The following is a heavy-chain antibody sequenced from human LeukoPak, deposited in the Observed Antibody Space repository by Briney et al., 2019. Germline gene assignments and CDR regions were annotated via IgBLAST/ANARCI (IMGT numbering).Heavy chain of an antibody. Sequence: SQTLSLTCAISGDSVSSNSAAWNWIRQSPSRGLEWLGRTYYRSKWYNDYAVSVKSRITINPDTSKNQFSLKLSSVTAADTAVYYCARQEGYSPKTYCGGDCGLDPWGQGTLVTVSS. V-gene: IGHV6-1*01. CDR2: TYYRSKWYN. D-gene: IGHD2-21*02. CDR1: GDSVSSNSAA. CDR3: ARQEGYSPKTYCGGDCGLDP. J-gene: IGHJ5*02.